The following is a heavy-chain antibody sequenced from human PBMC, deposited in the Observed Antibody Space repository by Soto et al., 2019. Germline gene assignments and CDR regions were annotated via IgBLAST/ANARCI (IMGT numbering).Heavy chain of an antibody. J-gene: IGHJ4*02. Sequence: QITLKESGPTLVKPTQTLTLTCTFSGFSLSTSGVGVGWIRQPPGKALEWLALIYWDDDKRYSPSLKSRLTTTXNTSKNQVVLTMTNMDPVDTATYYCAHTVGGCSGGSCYSFDYWGQGTLVTVSS. D-gene: IGHD2-15*01. CDR3: AHTVGGCSGGSCYSFDY. CDR2: IYWDDDK. CDR1: GFSLSTSGVG. V-gene: IGHV2-5*02.